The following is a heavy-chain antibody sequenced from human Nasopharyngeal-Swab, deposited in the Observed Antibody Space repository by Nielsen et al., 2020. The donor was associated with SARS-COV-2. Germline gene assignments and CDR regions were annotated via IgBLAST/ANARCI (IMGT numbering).Heavy chain of an antibody. D-gene: IGHD2-2*01. Sequence: SETLSLTCAVYGGSFSGYYWSWIRQPPGKGLEWIGEINHSGSTNYNPPLKSRVTISVDTSKNQFSLKLSSVTAADTAVYYCATLPPKSPWNCSSTGCYRLGFDYWGQGTLVTVSS. CDR2: INHSGST. CDR1: GGSFSGYY. J-gene: IGHJ4*02. CDR3: ATLPPKSPWNCSSTGCYRLGFDY. V-gene: IGHV4-34*01.